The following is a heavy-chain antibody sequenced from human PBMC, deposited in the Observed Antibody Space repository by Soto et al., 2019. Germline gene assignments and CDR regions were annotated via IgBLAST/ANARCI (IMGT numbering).Heavy chain of an antibody. Sequence: QVQFVQSGAEVKKPGASVKVSCQTSGYTFSKFAIHWVRQAPGQRLEWMGWILGGSGETRYSQRFQDRVTITRDTAASTAYMEVRSLRAEDTARYYCVREGDHTDYEYGRDYWGQGTRVTVAS. CDR2: ILGGSGET. J-gene: IGHJ4*02. CDR3: VREGDHTDYEYGRDY. V-gene: IGHV1-3*01. CDR1: GYTFSKFA. D-gene: IGHD5-12*01.